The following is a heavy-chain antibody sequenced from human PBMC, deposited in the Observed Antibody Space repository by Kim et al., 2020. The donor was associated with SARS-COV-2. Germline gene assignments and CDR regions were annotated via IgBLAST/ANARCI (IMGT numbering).Heavy chain of an antibody. CDR3: ARDQGYCSSTSCPRAFDY. CDR1: GGSISSSNW. J-gene: IGHJ4*02. V-gene: IGHV4-4*02. Sequence: SETLSLTCAVSGGSISSSNWWSWVRQPPGKGLEWIGEIYHSGSTNYNPSLKSRVTISVDKSKNQFSLKLSSVTAADTAVYYCARDQGYCSSTSCPRAFDYWGQGTLVTVSS. CDR2: IYHSGST. D-gene: IGHD2-2*01.